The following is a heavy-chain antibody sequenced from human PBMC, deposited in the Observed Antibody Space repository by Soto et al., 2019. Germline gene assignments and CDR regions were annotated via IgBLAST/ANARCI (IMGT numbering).Heavy chain of an antibody. D-gene: IGHD3-3*01. CDR1: GFTFSDFG. Sequence: GGSLRLSCAASGFTFSDFGMSWVRQAPGKGLEWVSVISASGDATYYAASVKGRFTLSRDNSKNTLYLQMNSLTVADTAVYYCAKTVTIYAVDPADYWGQGTQVTVSS. V-gene: IGHV3-23*01. CDR3: AKTVTIYAVDPADY. CDR2: ISASGDAT. J-gene: IGHJ4*02.